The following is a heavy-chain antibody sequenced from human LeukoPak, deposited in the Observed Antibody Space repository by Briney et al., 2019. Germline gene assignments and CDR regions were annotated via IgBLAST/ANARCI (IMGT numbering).Heavy chain of an antibody. CDR1: GFTFSGYW. J-gene: IGHJ4*02. V-gene: IGHV3-7*01. CDR3: ARDGSSSSD. D-gene: IGHD6-6*01. Sequence: GGSLRLSCAASGFTFSGYWMSWVRQAPGKGLEWVANIKQDGSEKYYVDSVKGRFTISRDNAKNSLYLQMNSLRAEDTAVYYCARDGSSSSDWGQGTLVTVSS. CDR2: IKQDGSEK.